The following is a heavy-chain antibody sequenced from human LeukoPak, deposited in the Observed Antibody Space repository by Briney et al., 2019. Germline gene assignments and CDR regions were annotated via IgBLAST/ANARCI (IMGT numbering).Heavy chain of an antibody. CDR1: GFTVSSNY. CDR3: AKPQLLWFGEWANFDY. Sequence: GGSLRLSCAASGFTVSSNYMSWVRQAPGKGLEWVSFIYSGGSTYYADSVKGRFTISRDNSKNTLYLQMNSLRAEDTAVYYCAKPQLLWFGEWANFDYWGQGTLVTVSS. J-gene: IGHJ4*02. V-gene: IGHV3-66*01. D-gene: IGHD3-10*01. CDR2: IYSGGST.